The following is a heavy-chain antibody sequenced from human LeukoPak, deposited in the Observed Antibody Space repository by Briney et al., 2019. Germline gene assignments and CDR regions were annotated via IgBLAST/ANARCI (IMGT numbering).Heavy chain of an antibody. V-gene: IGHV3-23*01. CDR3: AKEPKYSSGWYRGYFDY. D-gene: IGHD6-19*01. CDR1: GIIFGSHG. J-gene: IGHJ4*02. Sequence: GGSLRLSCAASGIIFGSHGMAWVRQAPGKGLEWVSAISGSGGSTYYADSVKGRFTISRDNSKNTLYLQMNSLRAEDTAVYYCAKEPKYSSGWYRGYFDYWGQGTLVTVSS. CDR2: ISGSGGST.